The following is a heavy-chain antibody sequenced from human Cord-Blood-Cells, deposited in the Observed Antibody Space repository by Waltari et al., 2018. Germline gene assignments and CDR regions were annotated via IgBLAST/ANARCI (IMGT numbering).Heavy chain of an antibody. CDR1: VYTFTGYY. V-gene: IGHV1-2*02. D-gene: IGHD6-13*01. CDR3: ARVGAAAGIFFAFDI. Sequence: QVQLVPSGAEVKKPGASVKVSCKASVYTFTGYYMHWVRQAPGQGLEWMGWINPNSGGTNYAQKFQGRVTMTRDTSISTAYMELSRLRSDDTAVYYCARVGAAAGIFFAFDIWGQGTMVTVSS. J-gene: IGHJ3*02. CDR2: INPNSGGT.